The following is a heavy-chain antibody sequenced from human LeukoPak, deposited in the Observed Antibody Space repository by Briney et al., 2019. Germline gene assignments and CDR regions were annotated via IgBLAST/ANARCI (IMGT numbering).Heavy chain of an antibody. Sequence: PGGSLRLSCAASGFPFSSYGMHWVRQAPGKGLEWVALIWYDGSNLYYADSVKGRFTISKDSSKNTLYLHMNSLRAEDTAVYYCARDKNYYGSGSPPLDAFDIWGQGTMVTVSS. CDR3: ARDKNYYGSGSPPLDAFDI. CDR2: IWYDGSNL. V-gene: IGHV3-33*01. CDR1: GFPFSSYG. J-gene: IGHJ3*02. D-gene: IGHD3-10*01.